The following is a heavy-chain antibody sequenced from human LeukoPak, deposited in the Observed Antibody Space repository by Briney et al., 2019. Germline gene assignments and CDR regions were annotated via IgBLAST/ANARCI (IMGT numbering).Heavy chain of an antibody. CDR2: ISDNGKTI. D-gene: IGHD1-26*01. CDR1: TSDFNYYY. V-gene: IGHV3-11*04. Sequence: GGSLRLSCAASTSDFNYYYMNWIRQAPGKGLEWLSYISDNGKTIFYADSVKGRFTISRDNAKNSLYLQMNSLRAEDTAVYYCARAEVGATWDTYAFDIWGQGTMVTVSS. J-gene: IGHJ3*02. CDR3: ARAEVGATWDTYAFDI.